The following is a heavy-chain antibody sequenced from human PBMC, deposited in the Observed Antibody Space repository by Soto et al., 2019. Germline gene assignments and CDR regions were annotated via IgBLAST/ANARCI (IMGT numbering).Heavy chain of an antibody. J-gene: IGHJ4*02. CDR1: GFTFGNFW. V-gene: IGHV3-74*01. D-gene: IGHD6-19*01. Sequence: EVQLVESGGGLVQPGGSLRLSCAASGFTFGNFWMHWVRQAPGKGLVWVSRINSDGSTSYADSVKGRLTISRDNSRSTLYLQMNSLRADDAAIYYCARTDKFTSQSSGWANRFDCWGQGTLVTVSS. CDR3: ARTDKFTSQSSGWANRFDC. CDR2: INSDGST.